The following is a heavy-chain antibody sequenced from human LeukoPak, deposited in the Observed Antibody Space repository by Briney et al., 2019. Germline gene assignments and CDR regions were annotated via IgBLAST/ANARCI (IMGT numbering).Heavy chain of an antibody. CDR3: ARAWTGTGPGDC. D-gene: IGHD1-1*01. CDR2: IKQDGSEK. J-gene: IGHJ4*02. Sequence: GGSLRLSCAASGFTLSSFWMGWGRQAPGKGLEWVASIKQDGSEKYYVDSVKGRFTVSRDNAKNSLYLQMNSLRVEDTALYYCARAWTGTGPGDCWGQGTLVTVSS. CDR1: GFTLSSFW. V-gene: IGHV3-7*04.